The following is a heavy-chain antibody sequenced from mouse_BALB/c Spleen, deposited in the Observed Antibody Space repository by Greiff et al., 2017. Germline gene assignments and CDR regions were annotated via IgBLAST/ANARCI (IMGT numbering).Heavy chain of an antibody. CDR2: IYPGGGYT. CDR1: GYTFTNYW. J-gene: IGHJ2*01. CDR3: DRGEYGTCLDY. D-gene: IGHD2-10*02. V-gene: IGHV1-63*02. Sequence: QVQLQQSGAELMKPGASVKISCKASGYTFTNYWLGWVKQSPGHGLEWIGDIYPGGGYTNYNEKFKGKTTLAADTASSTAYMQISSLTSEDSAVYFCDRGEYGTCLDYWGQGTTLTVSS.